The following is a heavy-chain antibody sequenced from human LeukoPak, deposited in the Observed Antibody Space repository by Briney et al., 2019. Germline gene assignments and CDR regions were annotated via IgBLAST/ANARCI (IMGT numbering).Heavy chain of an antibody. CDR3: ARETSLAAAGTVPSYYYYYMDV. V-gene: IGHV3-53*01. J-gene: IGHJ6*03. D-gene: IGHD6-13*01. Sequence: GGSLRLSCAASGFTVSSNYMSWVRQAPGEGLEWVSVIYSGGSTYYADSVKGRFTISRDNSKNTLYLQMNSLRAEDTAVYYCARETSLAAAGTVPSYYYYYMDVWGKGTTVTVSS. CDR2: IYSGGST. CDR1: GFTVSSNY.